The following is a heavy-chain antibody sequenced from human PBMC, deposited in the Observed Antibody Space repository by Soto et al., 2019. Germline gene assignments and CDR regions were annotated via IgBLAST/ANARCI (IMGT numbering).Heavy chain of an antibody. V-gene: IGHV1-69*13. CDR1: GGTFSSYA. J-gene: IGHJ4*02. CDR3: ARGHTGGRPLVRAEGCFDY. CDR2: IIPIFGTA. Sequence: GAAVKVSCKASGGTFSSYAISWVRQAPGQGXEWMGGIIPIFGTANYAQKFQGRVTITADESTSTAYMELSSLRSEDTAVYYCARGHTGGRPLVRAEGCFDYWGQGTLVTVSS. D-gene: IGHD3-10*01.